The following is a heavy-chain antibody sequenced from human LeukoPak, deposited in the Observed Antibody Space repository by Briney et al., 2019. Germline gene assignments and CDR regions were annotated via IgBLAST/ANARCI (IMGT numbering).Heavy chain of an antibody. CDR3: VRRDTGWNYFDY. J-gene: IGHJ4*02. V-gene: IGHV4-4*08. Sequence: SETLSLTCAVSGGSINSHYWGWILQPPGKGLQWIGDIYSTGKNNYNPSLKSRVTISLDTSKSHLSLNLTSVLAADTAIYYCVRRDTGWNYFDYWGQGILVTVSS. CDR1: GGSINSHY. CDR2: IYSTGKN. D-gene: IGHD6-19*01.